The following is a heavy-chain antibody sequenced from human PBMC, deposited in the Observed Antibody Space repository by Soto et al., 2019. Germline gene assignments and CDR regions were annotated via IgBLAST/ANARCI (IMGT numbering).Heavy chain of an antibody. Sequence: SETLSLTCAVYGGSFSGYYWSWIRQPPGKGLEWIGEINHSGSTNYNPSLKSRVTISVDTSKNQFSLKLNSVSAADTAVYSCARGPRRSSWYGPIHCGMYVWGQGTTDTVSS. CDR2: INHSGST. V-gene: IGHV4-34*01. CDR3: ARGPRRSSWYGPIHCGMYV. CDR1: GGSFSGYY. D-gene: IGHD6-13*01. J-gene: IGHJ6*02.